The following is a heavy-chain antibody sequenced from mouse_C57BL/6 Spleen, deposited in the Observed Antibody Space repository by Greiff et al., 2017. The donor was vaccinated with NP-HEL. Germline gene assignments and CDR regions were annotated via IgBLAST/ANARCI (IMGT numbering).Heavy chain of an antibody. V-gene: IGHV1-69*01. D-gene: IGHD1-1*01. CDR2: IDPSDSYT. CDR1: GYTFTSYW. Sequence: VQLQQPGAELVMPGASVKLSCKASGYTFTSYWMHWVKQRPGQGLEWIGEIDPSDSYTNYNQKFKGKSTLTVDKSSSTAYMQLSSLTSEDSAVYYCARTPYGSAFDYWGQGTTLTVSS. CDR3: ARTPYGSAFDY. J-gene: IGHJ2*01.